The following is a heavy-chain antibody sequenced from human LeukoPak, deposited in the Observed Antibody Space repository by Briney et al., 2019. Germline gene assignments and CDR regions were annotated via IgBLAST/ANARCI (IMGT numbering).Heavy chain of an antibody. Sequence: GGSLRLSCSASGFTFSSYSMNWVRQAPGKGLEWVSSISSSSSYIYYADSVKGRFTISRDNAKNSLYLQMNSLRAEDTAVYYCARPDTAMVRGYYFDYWGQGTLVTVSS. D-gene: IGHD5-18*01. CDR3: ARPDTAMVRGYYFDY. J-gene: IGHJ4*02. V-gene: IGHV3-21*01. CDR2: ISSSSSYI. CDR1: GFTFSSYS.